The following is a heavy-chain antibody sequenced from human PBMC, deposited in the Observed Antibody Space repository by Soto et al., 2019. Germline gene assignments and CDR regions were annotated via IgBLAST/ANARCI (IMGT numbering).Heavy chain of an antibody. J-gene: IGHJ6*02. CDR2: IYYSGSS. CDR3: VRRMGYCTSASGYGHAAMPV. V-gene: IGHV4-39*01. CDR1: GGSISSRSYS. Sequence: QLQLQESGPGLVKPSETLSLTCSVSGGSISSRSYSWGWIRQPPGKGLEWIVTIYYSGSSNYDPSLECRVTISLETSKNQLSAAPGSVNAEDTAVYYCVRRMGYCTSASGYGHAAMPVWGQGATGTVS. D-gene: IGHD2-2*01.